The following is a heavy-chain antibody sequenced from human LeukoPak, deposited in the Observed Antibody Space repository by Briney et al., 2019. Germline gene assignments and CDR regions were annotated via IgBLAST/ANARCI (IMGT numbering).Heavy chain of an antibody. CDR3: AKGKWGIVPAAMNFDY. D-gene: IGHD2-2*01. CDR2: IWHDGSNK. Sequence: GGSLRLSCAASGFTFSSYGMHWVRQAPGKGLEWVAVIWHDGSNKYYAESVKGRFTISRDNSKNTLYLQINSLRAEDTAVYYCAKGKWGIVPAAMNFDYWGQGTLVTSAS. J-gene: IGHJ4*02. V-gene: IGHV3-33*06. CDR1: GFTFSSYG.